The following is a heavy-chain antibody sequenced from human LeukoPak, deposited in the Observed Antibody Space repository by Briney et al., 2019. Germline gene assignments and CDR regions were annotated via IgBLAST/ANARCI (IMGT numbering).Heavy chain of an antibody. CDR1: GGSISSSSYY. CDR2: IYYSGST. D-gene: IGHD4-17*01. CDR3: AIHGDLFDY. V-gene: IGHV4-39*07. Sequence: SETLSPTCTVSGGSISSSSYYWGWIRQPPGKGLEWIGSIYYSGSTYYNPSLKSRVTISVDTSKNQFSLKLSSVTVADTAVYYCAIHGDLFDYWGQGTLVTVSS. J-gene: IGHJ4*02.